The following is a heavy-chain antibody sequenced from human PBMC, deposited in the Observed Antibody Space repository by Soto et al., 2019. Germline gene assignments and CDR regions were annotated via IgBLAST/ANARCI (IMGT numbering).Heavy chain of an antibody. CDR3: AGFRSGYFNFDY. V-gene: IGHV4-31*03. CDR1: GGSISSGGYY. Sequence: PSETLSLTCTVSGGSISSGGYYWSWIRQHPGKGLEWIGYIYYSGSTYYNPSLKSRVTISVDTSKNQFSLKLSSVTAADTAVYYCAGFRSGYFNFDYWGQGTLVTVSS. D-gene: IGHD3-3*01. CDR2: IYYSGST. J-gene: IGHJ4*02.